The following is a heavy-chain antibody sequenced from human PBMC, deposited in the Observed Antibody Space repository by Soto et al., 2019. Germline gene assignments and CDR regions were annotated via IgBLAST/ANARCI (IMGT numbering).Heavy chain of an antibody. CDR3: ARGPLTDGFDI. J-gene: IGHJ3*02. D-gene: IGHD7-27*01. CDR1: GFTFSSYS. V-gene: IGHV3-21*01. Sequence: EVQLVESGGGLVKPGGSLRISCAASGFTFSSYSMNWVRQAPGKGLEWVSSISSSSSYIYYADSVKGRFTISRDNAKNSLYLQMNSLRAEDTAVYYCARGPLTDGFDIWGQGTMVPVSS. CDR2: ISSSSSYI.